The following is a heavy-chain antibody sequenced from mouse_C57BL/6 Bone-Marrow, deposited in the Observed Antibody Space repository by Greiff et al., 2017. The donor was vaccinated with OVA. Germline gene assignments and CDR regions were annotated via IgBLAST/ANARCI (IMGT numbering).Heavy chain of an antibody. CDR3: ARVGADYYAMDY. CDR2: INPYNGGT. V-gene: IGHV1-19*01. J-gene: IGHJ4*01. Sequence: DVQLQESGPVLVKPGASVKMSCKASGYTFTDYYMNWVKQSHGKSLEWIGVINPYNGGTSYNQKFKGKATLTVDKSSSTAYMELNSLTSEDSAVYYCARVGADYYAMDYWGQGTSVTVSS. CDR1: GYTFTDYY.